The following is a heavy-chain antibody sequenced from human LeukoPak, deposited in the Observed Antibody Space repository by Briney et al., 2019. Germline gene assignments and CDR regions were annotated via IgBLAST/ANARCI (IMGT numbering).Heavy chain of an antibody. J-gene: IGHJ3*02. CDR1: GYSFTSYW. V-gene: IGHV5-51*01. CDR3: ASFSMVRGVIKGAFDI. CDR2: IYPGDSDT. Sequence: GESLKISCKGSGYSFTSYWIGWVRHMPGKGLEWMGIIYPGDSDTRYSPSFQGQVTISADKSISTAYLQWSSLKASDTAMYYCASFSMVRGVIKGAFDIWGQGTMVTVSS. D-gene: IGHD3-10*01.